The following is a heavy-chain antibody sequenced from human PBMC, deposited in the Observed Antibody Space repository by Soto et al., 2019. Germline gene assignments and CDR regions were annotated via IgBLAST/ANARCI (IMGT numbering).Heavy chain of an antibody. Sequence: QVQLQQSGPVLVKPSQTRSLVCSISGDSVSNTSATWSWIRQSPSRGLEWLGRTYYRSKWYNDYAVSVKSRIAITPDTSKNQLSLHLSSVTPEDTALYFCARDGSGFHWYFDLWGRGTLVTVSS. J-gene: IGHJ2*01. D-gene: IGHD6-19*01. V-gene: IGHV6-1*01. CDR1: GDSVSNTSAT. CDR2: TYYRSKWYN. CDR3: ARDGSGFHWYFDL.